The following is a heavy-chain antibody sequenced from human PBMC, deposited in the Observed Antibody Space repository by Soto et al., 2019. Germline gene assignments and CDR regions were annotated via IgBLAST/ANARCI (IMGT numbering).Heavy chain of an antibody. D-gene: IGHD3-16*02. CDR1: GFTFSDYY. CDR2: IMSSGSTI. J-gene: IGHJ4*02. Sequence: QVQLVESGVGLVKPGGSLRLSCAASGFTFSDYYISWIRQAPGKGLEWVSYIMSSGSTIYYADSVKGRFTITRDSGKKSLYLQRNSLRAEGTAVYYCARDRPRCDYIWESYRWEWYFHYWGQGPLVNVSS. V-gene: IGHV3-11*01. CDR3: ARDRPRCDYIWESYRWEWYFHY.